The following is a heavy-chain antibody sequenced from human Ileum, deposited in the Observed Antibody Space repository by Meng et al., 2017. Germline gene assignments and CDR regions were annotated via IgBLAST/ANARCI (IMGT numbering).Heavy chain of an antibody. J-gene: IGHJ4*02. Sequence: QVQLQESVPGLVKPSGTLPLTCAVSGGSISISNWWTWVRQPPGKGLEWIGEIYHTGGTNYNPSLKRRVTISVDKSKNQFSLEVTSVTAADTAVYYCARVRCASVSCYGDSYFDYWGQGILVTVSS. CDR1: GGSISISNW. CDR3: ARVRCASVSCYGDSYFDY. CDR2: IYHTGGT. D-gene: IGHD2-15*01. V-gene: IGHV4-4*02.